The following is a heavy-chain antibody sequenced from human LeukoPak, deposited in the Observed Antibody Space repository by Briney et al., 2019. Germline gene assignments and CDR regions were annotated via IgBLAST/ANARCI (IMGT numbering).Heavy chain of an antibody. Sequence: ASVKVSCKASGGTFSSYAISWVRQAPGQGLEWMGRIIPILGIANYAQKFQGRVTITADKSTSTAYMELSSLRSEDTAVYYCAREDCSGASCYFIANAFDIWGQGTMVTVSS. CDR3: AREDCSGASCYFIANAFDI. CDR2: IIPILGIA. V-gene: IGHV1-69*04. CDR1: GGTFSSYA. D-gene: IGHD2-15*01. J-gene: IGHJ3*02.